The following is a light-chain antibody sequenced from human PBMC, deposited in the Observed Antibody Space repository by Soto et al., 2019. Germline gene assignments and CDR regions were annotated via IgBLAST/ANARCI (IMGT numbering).Light chain of an antibody. J-gene: IGKJ2*01. V-gene: IGKV1-33*01. CDR3: HQYDDLPYT. Sequence: DIQMTQSPSSLTASVGARVTITCQTSQNISKYLIWYQQSPGKAPNLLISDASNLEAGVPSRFSGRGSGTHFTLTISSLQPEDIGRYYCHQYDDLPYTFGQGTSLQIK. CDR2: DAS. CDR1: QNISKY.